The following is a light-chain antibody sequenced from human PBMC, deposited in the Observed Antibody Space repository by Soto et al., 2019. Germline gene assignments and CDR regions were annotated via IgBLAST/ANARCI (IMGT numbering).Light chain of an antibody. CDR1: QILVHSDGIAY. CDR3: MQGTHWPIT. V-gene: IGKV2-30*02. CDR2: KVS. Sequence: VIGHSPLSVPVRLGQRASISLGSNQILVHSDGIAYFSWFQQRPGRSPRRLIYKVSNRDSGVPARFSGSGSGTDFALKISRVEAEDVGVYYCMQGTHWPITFGQGTRLEIK. J-gene: IGKJ5*01.